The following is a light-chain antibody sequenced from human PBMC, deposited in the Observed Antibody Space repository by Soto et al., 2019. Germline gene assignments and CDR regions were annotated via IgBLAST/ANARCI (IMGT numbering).Light chain of an antibody. J-gene: IGKJ1*01. V-gene: IGKV1-5*01. Sequence: DIQMTQSPSTLSASVGDRVTMTCRASQSIRYWLAWYQQKPGKAPKLLIYDASTLESGVPTRFSGSGSGAEFTLTISSLLPDDVATYYCQLYHILSTFGQGTRVEIK. CDR2: DAS. CDR3: QLYHILST. CDR1: QSIRYW.